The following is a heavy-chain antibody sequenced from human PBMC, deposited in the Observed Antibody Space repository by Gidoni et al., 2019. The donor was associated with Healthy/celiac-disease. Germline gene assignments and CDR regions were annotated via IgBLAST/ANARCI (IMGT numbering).Heavy chain of an antibody. Sequence: QVQLVESGGGLVKPGGSLRLSCAASGFTFSDYYMSWIRQAPGKGLEWVSYISSSSSYTNYADSVKGRFTISRDNAKNSLYLQMNSLRAEDTAVYYCARSLVVVTAILDYWGQGTLVTVSS. CDR3: ARSLVVVTAILDY. D-gene: IGHD2-21*02. J-gene: IGHJ4*02. CDR2: ISSSSSYT. V-gene: IGHV3-11*06. CDR1: GFTFSDYY.